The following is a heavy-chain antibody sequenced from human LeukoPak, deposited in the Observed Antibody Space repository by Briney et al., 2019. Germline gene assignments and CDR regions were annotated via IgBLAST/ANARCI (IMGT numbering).Heavy chain of an antibody. V-gene: IGHV4-4*07. CDR2: IYTTGKT. CDR3: ARHGYTAGHYFLDF. J-gene: IGHJ4*02. Sequence: PSETLSLTCTVTSGSINSYYWGWVRQPAGRGLEWIGRIYTTGKTDYNPSLKSRLTTSVDTSKRQFSLNLTSVTAADTAIYFCARHGYTAGHYFLDFWSQGKLVTVSS. D-gene: IGHD3-16*01. CDR1: SGSINSYY.